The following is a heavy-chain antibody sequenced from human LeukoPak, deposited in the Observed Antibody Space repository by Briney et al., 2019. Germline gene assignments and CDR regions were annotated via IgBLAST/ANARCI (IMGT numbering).Heavy chain of an antibody. CDR2: TSSDLNVK. CDR3: AREGYYGSGSPPSLYFDY. J-gene: IGHJ4*02. Sequence: GGSLGLSCAASGFTFRNYVIHWVRQAPGKGLEWVAVTSSDLNVKLYADSVKGRFTISRDNSRSTLYLQMNSPRPEDTAIYYCAREGYYGSGSPPSLYFDYWGQGTLVTVSS. CDR1: GFTFRNYV. V-gene: IGHV3-30-3*01. D-gene: IGHD3-10*01.